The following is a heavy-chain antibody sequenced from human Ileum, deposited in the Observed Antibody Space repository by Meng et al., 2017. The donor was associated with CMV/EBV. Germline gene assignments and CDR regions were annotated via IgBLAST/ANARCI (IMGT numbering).Heavy chain of an antibody. V-gene: IGHV3-30*02. J-gene: IGHJ6*02. CDR1: GFTFTSYG. Sequence: GGSLRLSCAASGFTFTSYGMHWVRQAPGKGLEWVAFIRCDESNKYYVDSVKGRFTISRDNSKNTLFLQMNSLTAEDTAVYYCAKDQQYCSSSGCPRRTIYYGMDVWGQGTRVTVSS. CDR3: AKDQQYCSSSGCPRRTIYYGMDV. CDR2: IRCDESNK. D-gene: IGHD6-25*01.